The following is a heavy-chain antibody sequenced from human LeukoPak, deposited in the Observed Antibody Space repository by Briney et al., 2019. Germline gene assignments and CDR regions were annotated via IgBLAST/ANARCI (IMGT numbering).Heavy chain of an antibody. Sequence: ASVKVSCKASGYTFTSYGISWVRQAPGQGLEWMGWINTNTGNPTYAQGFTGRFVFSLDTSVSTAYLQISSLKAEDTAVYYCARDRVWFGESYYFDYWGQGTLVTVSS. J-gene: IGHJ4*02. V-gene: IGHV7-4-1*02. CDR2: INTNTGNP. CDR1: GYTFTSYG. D-gene: IGHD3-10*01. CDR3: ARDRVWFGESYYFDY.